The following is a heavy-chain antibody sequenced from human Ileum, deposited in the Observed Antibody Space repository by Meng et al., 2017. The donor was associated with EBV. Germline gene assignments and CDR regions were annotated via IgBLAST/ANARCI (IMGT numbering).Heavy chain of an antibody. CDR2: TSHRGST. CDR3: ASSDYYRSDY. D-gene: IGHD3-22*01. Sequence: QVQLQGSGPGLVKPSETLSLTCAVSGGSISRSDWWSWVRQPPGKGLEWIGETSHRGSTNYSPSLKSRVTISLDKSKNQLSLKLNSVTAADTAVYYCASSDYYRSDYWGQGTLVTVSS. V-gene: IGHV4-4*02. J-gene: IGHJ4*02. CDR1: GGSISRSDW.